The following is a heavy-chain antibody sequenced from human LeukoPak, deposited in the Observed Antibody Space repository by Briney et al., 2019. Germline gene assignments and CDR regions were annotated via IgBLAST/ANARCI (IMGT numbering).Heavy chain of an antibody. Sequence: SVKVSCKASGGTFSSYAISWVRQAPGQGLEWMGGIIPIFGTANYAQKFQGRVTITTDESTSTAYMELSSLRSEDTAVYYCAREGGYRVRDAFDIWGQGTMVTVS. D-gene: IGHD3-22*01. V-gene: IGHV1-69*05. CDR3: AREGGYRVRDAFDI. J-gene: IGHJ3*02. CDR2: IIPIFGTA. CDR1: GGTFSSYA.